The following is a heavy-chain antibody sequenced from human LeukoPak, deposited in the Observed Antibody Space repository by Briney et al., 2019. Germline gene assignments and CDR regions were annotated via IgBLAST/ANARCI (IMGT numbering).Heavy chain of an antibody. V-gene: IGHV4-4*09. J-gene: IGHJ6*03. D-gene: IGHD2-2*01. CDR3: ARVVPAAMEGYYYYYMDV. Sequence: SETLSLTCTVSGGSISSYYWSWIRQPPGKGLEWIGYIYTSGSTNYNPSLQSRVTISVDTSKNQFSLKLSSVTAADTAVYYCARVVPAAMEGYYYYYMDVWGKGTTVTVSS. CDR2: IYTSGST. CDR1: GGSISSYY.